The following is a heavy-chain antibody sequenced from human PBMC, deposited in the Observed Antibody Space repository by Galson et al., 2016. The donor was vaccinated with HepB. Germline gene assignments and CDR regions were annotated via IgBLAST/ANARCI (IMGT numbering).Heavy chain of an antibody. V-gene: IGHV4-59*08. Sequence: LSLTCTVSGGSISIYYWAWIRKSPGKGLEWIGHVYYSGGTTYNPSLESRVTISVDTFENQFSLKLSSVTAADTAFYYCARLNDVWTGYFDFWGQGTLVTVSS. D-gene: IGHD3/OR15-3a*01. CDR3: ARLNDVWTGYFDF. J-gene: IGHJ4*02. CDR1: GGSISIYY. CDR2: VYYSGGT.